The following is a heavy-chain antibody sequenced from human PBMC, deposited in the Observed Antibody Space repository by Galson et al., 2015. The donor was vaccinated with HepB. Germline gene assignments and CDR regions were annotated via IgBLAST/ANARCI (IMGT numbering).Heavy chain of an antibody. CDR1: GYSFTSYW. D-gene: IGHD2-15*01. J-gene: IGHJ6*02. Sequence: QSGAEVKKPGESLRISCKGSGYSFTSYWISWVRQMPGKGLEWMGRIDPSDSYTNYSPSFQGHVTISADKSISTAYLQWSSLKASDTAMYYCARHRGPGVVVVAALVGYYGMDVWGQGTTVTVSS. CDR2: IDPSDSYT. CDR3: ARHRGPGVVVVAALVGYYGMDV. V-gene: IGHV5-10-1*01.